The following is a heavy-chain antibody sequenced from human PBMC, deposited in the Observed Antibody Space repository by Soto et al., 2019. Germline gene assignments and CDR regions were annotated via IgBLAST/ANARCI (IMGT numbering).Heavy chain of an antibody. V-gene: IGHV3-23*01. J-gene: IGHJ5*02. CDR2: ISGSGGST. Sequence: EVQLLESGGGLVQPGGSLRLSCAASGFTFSSYAMSWVRQAPGKGREWASAISGSGGSTYYADSVKGRFTISRDNSKNTLYLQMNSLRAEDTAVYYCAKTEAIVVVPAAIGWFDPWGQGTLVTVSS. CDR3: AKTEAIVVVPAAIGWFDP. CDR1: GFTFSSYA. D-gene: IGHD2-2*01.